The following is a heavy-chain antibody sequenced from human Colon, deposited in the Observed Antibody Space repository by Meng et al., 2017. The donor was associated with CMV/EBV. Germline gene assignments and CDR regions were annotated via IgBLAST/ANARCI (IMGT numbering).Heavy chain of an antibody. J-gene: IGHJ4*02. Sequence: VQRVQCGAGLKKPGAPLTLSCSTSGYNFSDYSIHWGGQATGLGLEWRGWIRSDGGATNYAQKFRGRVTMTRDESVSTAYMELSGLTSDDTSVYFCVRSSGWSLFDYWDPGPLVTVSS. D-gene: IGHD6-19*01. CDR3: VRSSGWSLFDY. CDR2: IRSDGGAT. CDR1: GYNFSDYS. V-gene: IGHV1-2*02.